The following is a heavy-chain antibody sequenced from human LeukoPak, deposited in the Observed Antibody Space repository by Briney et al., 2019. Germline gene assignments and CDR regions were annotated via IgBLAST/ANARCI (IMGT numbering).Heavy chain of an antibody. CDR2: IHYSGSA. D-gene: IGHD3-22*01. Sequence: EASETLSLTCTVSNGPTNTYQWTWIRQPPGRGLEWIGNIHYSGSANYNPSLKSRVTISLDTSKNQFSLKLISVTAADTAVYYCARGVGSGYTDYWGQGALVTVSS. CDR1: NGPTNTYQ. V-gene: IGHV4-59*01. J-gene: IGHJ4*02. CDR3: ARGVGSGYTDY.